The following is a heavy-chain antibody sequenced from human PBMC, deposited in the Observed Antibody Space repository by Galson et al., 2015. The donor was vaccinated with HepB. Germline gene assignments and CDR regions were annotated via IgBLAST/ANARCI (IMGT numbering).Heavy chain of an antibody. J-gene: IGHJ6*02. CDR2: IRSKAYGGTT. CDR1: GFTFGDYA. V-gene: IGHV3-49*03. CDR3: TRDRLVLWFGELSTGMDV. D-gene: IGHD3-10*01. Sequence: SLRLSCAASGFTFGDYAMSWFRQAPGKGLEWVGFIRSKAYGGTTEYAASVKGRFTISRDDSKSIAYLQMNSLKTEDTAVYYCTRDRLVLWFGELSTGMDVWGQGTTVTVSS.